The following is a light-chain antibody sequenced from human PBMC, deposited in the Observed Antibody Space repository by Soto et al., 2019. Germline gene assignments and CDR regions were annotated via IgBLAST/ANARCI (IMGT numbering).Light chain of an antibody. Sequence: QSVLTQPRSVSGSPGQSVTISCSGASSDVGYYNYVSWYQQHPGKAPKLMIYDVTKRPSGVPDRFSGSKSGNTASLTISGLQAEDEADYYSCSYAGSYIYVFGTGTKVTVL. J-gene: IGLJ1*01. CDR3: CSYAGSYIYV. CDR2: DVT. V-gene: IGLV2-11*01. CDR1: SSDVGYYNY.